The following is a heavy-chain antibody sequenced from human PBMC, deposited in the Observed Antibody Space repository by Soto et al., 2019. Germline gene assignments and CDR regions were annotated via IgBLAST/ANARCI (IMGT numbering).Heavy chain of an antibody. D-gene: IGHD2-15*01. CDR2: ISSSSSYI. CDR3: ARSPVAATHLYNY. V-gene: IGHV3-21*01. CDR1: GFTFSSYS. J-gene: IGHJ4*02. Sequence: GGSLRLSCAASGFTFSSYSMNWVRQAPGKGLEWVSSISSSSSYIYYADSVKGRFTISRDNAKNSLYLQMNSLRAEGTAVYYCARSPVAATHLYNYWGQGTLVTVSS.